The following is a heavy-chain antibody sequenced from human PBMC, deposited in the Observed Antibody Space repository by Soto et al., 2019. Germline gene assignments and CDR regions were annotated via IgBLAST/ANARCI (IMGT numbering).Heavy chain of an antibody. Sequence: ASVKVSCKASGYTFTGYYMHWVRQAPGQGLEWMGWINPNSGGTNYAQKFQGRVTMTRDTSISTAYMELSRLRSDDTAVYYCARYCSSKSCSVYYGMDVWGQGNTVTVSS. CDR1: GYTFTGYY. CDR3: ARYCSSKSCSVYYGMDV. CDR2: INPNSGGT. D-gene: IGHD2-2*01. J-gene: IGHJ6*02. V-gene: IGHV1-2*02.